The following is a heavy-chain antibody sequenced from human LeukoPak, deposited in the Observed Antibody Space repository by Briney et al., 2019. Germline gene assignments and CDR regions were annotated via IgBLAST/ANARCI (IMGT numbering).Heavy chain of an antibody. Sequence: SETLSLTCAVYGGSFSGYYWSWIRQPPGKGLEWIGEINHSGSTNYNPSLKSRVTISVDTSKNQFSLKLSSVTAADTAVYYCARVGYGPGSYYNFDYWGQGTLVTVSS. J-gene: IGHJ4*02. D-gene: IGHD3-10*01. CDR1: GGSFSGYY. CDR3: ARVGYGPGSYYNFDY. CDR2: INHSGST. V-gene: IGHV4-34*01.